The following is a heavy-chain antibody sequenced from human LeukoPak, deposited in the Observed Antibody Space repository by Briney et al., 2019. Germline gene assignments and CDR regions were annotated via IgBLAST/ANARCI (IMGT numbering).Heavy chain of an antibody. CDR2: INPNTGVT. Sequence: DSVKVSCKASGYTFTDYSMHWVRQAPGQGPEWMGRINPNTGVTKYAQNLQGRVTMTRDTSIITAYLELGRLTSDDTAVYYWARGPSTTPTGDGDYWGQGTLVTVAS. CDR1: GYTFTDYS. V-gene: IGHV1-2*06. CDR3: ARGPSTTPTGDGDY. J-gene: IGHJ4*02. D-gene: IGHD1-1*01.